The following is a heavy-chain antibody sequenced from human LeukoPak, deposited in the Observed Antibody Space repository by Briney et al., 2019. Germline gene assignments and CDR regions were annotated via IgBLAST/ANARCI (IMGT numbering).Heavy chain of an antibody. D-gene: IGHD5-18*01. V-gene: IGHV4-39*07. CDR1: GGSISSSSYY. J-gene: IGHJ4*02. Sequence: SETRSLTCTVSGGSISSSSYYWGWIRQPPGKGLEWIGSIYYSGSTYYNPSLKSRVTISVDTSKNQFSLDLSSVTAADTAVYYCARGGGLSYGLYYFDYWGQGTLVTVSS. CDR2: IYYSGST. CDR3: ARGGGLSYGLYYFDY.